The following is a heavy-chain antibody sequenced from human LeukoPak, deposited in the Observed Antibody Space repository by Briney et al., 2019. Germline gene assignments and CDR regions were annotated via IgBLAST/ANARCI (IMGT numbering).Heavy chain of an antibody. CDR1: GFTFSDYY. Sequence: GGSLRLSCAASGFTFSDYYMSWIRQAPGKGLEWVANIKQDGSEAYYVDSVKDRFTVSRDNAKNSLYLQLNSLGAEDTAVYYCATRYCTIPACRASSYHCMDNWGKGTTVTVSS. J-gene: IGHJ6*03. D-gene: IGHD2-8*01. CDR2: IKQDGSEA. CDR3: ATRYCTIPACRASSYHCMDN. V-gene: IGHV3-7*01.